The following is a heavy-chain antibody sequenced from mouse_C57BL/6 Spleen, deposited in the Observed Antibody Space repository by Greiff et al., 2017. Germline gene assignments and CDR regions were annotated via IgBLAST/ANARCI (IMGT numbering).Heavy chain of an antibody. V-gene: IGHV1-53*01. CDR3: ARRLSTTVVNYAMDY. CDR2: INPSNGGT. Sequence: VQLQQSGTELVKPGASVKLSCKASGYTFTSYWMHWVKQRPGQGLEWIGNINPSNGGTNYNEKFKSKATLTVDKSSSTAYMQLSSLTSEDSAVYYCARRLSTTVVNYAMDYWGQGTSVTVSS. J-gene: IGHJ4*01. CDR1: GYTFTSYW. D-gene: IGHD1-1*01.